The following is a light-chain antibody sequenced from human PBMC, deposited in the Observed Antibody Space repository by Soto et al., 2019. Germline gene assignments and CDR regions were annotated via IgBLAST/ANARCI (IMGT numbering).Light chain of an antibody. J-gene: IGLJ2*01. Sequence: QSALTQPPSASGSPGQSVTISCTGTSSDVGGYNYVSWYQQHPGKAPKLMIYEVIKRPSGVPDRFSGSKSGNTASLTVSGLQAEDEADYYCSSYEGSNNVVFGGGTKVTVL. CDR2: EVI. CDR1: SSDVGGYNY. CDR3: SSYEGSNNVV. V-gene: IGLV2-8*01.